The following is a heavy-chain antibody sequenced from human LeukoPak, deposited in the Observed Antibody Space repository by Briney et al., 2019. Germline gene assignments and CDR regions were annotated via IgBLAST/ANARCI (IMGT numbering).Heavy chain of an antibody. Sequence: PGGSLRLSCAASGFTFSSYSMNWVRQAPGKGLEWVSYISSSSSSIYYADSVQGRFTISRDNAKNSLYLQMNSLRAEDTAVYYCATYRAWVTMIRGPEHWGQGTLVTVSS. CDR2: ISSSSSSI. D-gene: IGHD3-10*01. J-gene: IGHJ4*02. V-gene: IGHV3-48*04. CDR1: GFTFSSYS. CDR3: ATYRAWVTMIRGPEH.